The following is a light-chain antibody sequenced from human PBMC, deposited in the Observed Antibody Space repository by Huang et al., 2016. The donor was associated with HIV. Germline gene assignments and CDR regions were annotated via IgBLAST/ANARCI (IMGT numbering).Light chain of an antibody. CDR2: GAS. V-gene: IGKV3-15*01. CDR1: QSVDNN. CDR3: QQYNNCPKT. Sequence: EIVMTQSPATLSGSPGEGATLSCRASQSVDNNSAWYQQKPGQAPRLLIYGASTRASGIPARFSGSGSGTEFTLTISSLQSEDFAVYYCQQYNNCPKTFGQGTKVEIK. J-gene: IGKJ1*01.